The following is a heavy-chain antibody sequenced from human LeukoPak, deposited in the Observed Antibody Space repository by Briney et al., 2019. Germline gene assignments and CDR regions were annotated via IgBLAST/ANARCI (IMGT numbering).Heavy chain of an antibody. CDR1: GYTFTSYG. V-gene: IGHV1-18*01. CDR3: ARITRRDGYNREADS. CDR2: ITAYNGNT. J-gene: IGHJ4*02. D-gene: IGHD5-24*01. Sequence: ASVKVSCKASGYTFTSYGINWVRQAPGQGLEWMGWITAYNGNTNYAQKLQGRVTMTTDTSTSTAYMELRSLTSDDTAVYYCARITRRDGYNREADSRGQGTLVTVSS.